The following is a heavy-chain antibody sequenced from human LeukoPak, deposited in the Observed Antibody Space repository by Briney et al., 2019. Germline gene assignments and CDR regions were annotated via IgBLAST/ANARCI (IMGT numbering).Heavy chain of an antibody. Sequence: APVKVSCKASGGTFSSYAISWVRQAPGQGPEWMGRIIPIFGTANYAQKFQGRVTITTDESTSTAYMELSSLRSEDTAVYYCARDSGDSSSWSSLDSWGQGTLVTVSS. D-gene: IGHD6-13*01. CDR2: IIPIFGTA. V-gene: IGHV1-69*05. J-gene: IGHJ4*02. CDR3: ARDSGDSSSWSSLDS. CDR1: GGTFSSYA.